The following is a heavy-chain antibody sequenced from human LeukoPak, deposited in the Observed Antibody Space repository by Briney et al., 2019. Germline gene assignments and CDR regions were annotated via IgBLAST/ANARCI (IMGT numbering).Heavy chain of an antibody. CDR2: ISWNSGSI. CDR3: AKDVGAIDYYGMDV. CDR1: GFTFDDYA. V-gene: IGHV3-9*01. Sequence: GRSLRLSCAASGFTFDDYAMHWVRQAPGKGLEWVSGISWNSGSIGYGDSVKGRFTISRDNAKNSLYLQMNSLRAEDTALYYCAKDVGAIDYYGMDVWGQGTTVTVSS. D-gene: IGHD1-26*01. J-gene: IGHJ6*02.